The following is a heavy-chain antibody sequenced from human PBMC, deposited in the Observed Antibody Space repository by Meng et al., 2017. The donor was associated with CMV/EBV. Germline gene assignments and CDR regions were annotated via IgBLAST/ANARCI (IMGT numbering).Heavy chain of an antibody. J-gene: IGHJ4*02. CDR2: ISYDGSNK. CDR3: ARGDYFDY. Sequence: VQLVESGGGVGQPGRSLRLSCAASGFTFSSYAMHWVRQAPGKGLEWVAVISYDGSNKYYADSVKGRFTISRDNSKNTLYLQMNSLRAEDTAVYYCARGDYFDYWGQGTLVTVSS. V-gene: IGHV3-30-3*01. CDR1: GFTFSSYA.